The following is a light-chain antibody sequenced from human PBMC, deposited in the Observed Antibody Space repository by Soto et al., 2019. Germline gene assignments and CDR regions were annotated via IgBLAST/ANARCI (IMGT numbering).Light chain of an antibody. J-gene: IGLJ1*01. V-gene: IGLV2-14*01. CDR3: NSYASSGTLV. Sequence: QSVLTQPASVSGSPGQSITLSCTGTSSDVGGYNYVSWYQQHPGKAPKLMIYEVSNRPSGVSNRFSGSKSGNTASLTISGLRAEDEADYYCNSYASSGTLVFGTGTKLTVL. CDR1: SSDVGGYNY. CDR2: EVS.